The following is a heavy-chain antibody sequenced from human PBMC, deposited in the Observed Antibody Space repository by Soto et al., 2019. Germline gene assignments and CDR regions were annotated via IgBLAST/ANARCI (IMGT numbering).Heavy chain of an antibody. CDR3: ARGNGITRVRGVIIKRKAFDP. D-gene: IGHD3-10*01. CDR2: IIPIFGTA. CDR1: GGTFSSYA. V-gene: IGHV1-69*13. J-gene: IGHJ5*02. Sequence: GASVKVSCKASGGTFSSYAISWVRQAPGQGLEWMGGIIPIFGTANYAQKFQGRVTITADESTSTAYMELSSLRSEDTAVYYCARGNGITRVRGVIIKRKAFDPWGQGTLVTVSS.